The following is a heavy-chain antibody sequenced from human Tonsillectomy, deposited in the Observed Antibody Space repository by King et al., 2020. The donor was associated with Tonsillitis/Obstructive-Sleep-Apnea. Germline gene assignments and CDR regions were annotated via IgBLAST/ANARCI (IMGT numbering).Heavy chain of an antibody. Sequence: VQLVESGGGLVKPGGSLRLSCAASGFTFSNAWMTWVRQAPGKGLEWVGRIRSKTDGETTDYAAPVKGRFTISRDDSKNTLYLQMNSLKTEDTAVYFCSTPQRTYCGSNSCYSEPDSFDIWGHGTMVTVSS. CDR2: IRSKTDGETT. CDR1: GFTFSNAW. J-gene: IGHJ3*02. CDR3: STPQRTYCGSNSCYSEPDSFDI. D-gene: IGHD2-2*01. V-gene: IGHV3-15*01.